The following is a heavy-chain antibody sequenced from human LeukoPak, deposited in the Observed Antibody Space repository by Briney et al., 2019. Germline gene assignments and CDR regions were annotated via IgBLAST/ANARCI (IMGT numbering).Heavy chain of an antibody. Sequence: GRSLRLSCAASGFTFSSYGMHWVRQAPGKGLEWVAVISYDGSNKYYADSVKGRFTISRDNSKNTLYLQMNSLRAEDTAVYYCAKAWSGTVGFDIRGQGTVVTVSS. CDR3: AKAWSGTVGFDI. J-gene: IGHJ3*02. V-gene: IGHV3-30*18. CDR1: GFTFSSYG. D-gene: IGHD3/OR15-3a*01. CDR2: ISYDGSNK.